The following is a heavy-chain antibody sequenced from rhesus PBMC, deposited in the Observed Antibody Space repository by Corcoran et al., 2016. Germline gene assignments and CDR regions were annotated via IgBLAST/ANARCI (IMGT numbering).Heavy chain of an antibody. CDR2: INGNSGST. D-gene: IGHD6-25*01. CDR3: AREDSGSYGLDS. CDR1: GGSFSSYW. Sequence: QVQLQESGPGLVKPSETLSLTCAVSGGSFSSYWWSWIRQPPGKGLEWIGEINGNSGSTNYNPSLKSRVTISRDTSKNQFSLKLSSVTAADTAVYYCAREDSGSYGLDSWGQGVVVTVSS. V-gene: IGHV4-80*01. J-gene: IGHJ6*01.